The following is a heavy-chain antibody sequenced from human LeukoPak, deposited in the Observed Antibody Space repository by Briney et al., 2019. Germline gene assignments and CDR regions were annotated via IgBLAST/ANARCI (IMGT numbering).Heavy chain of an antibody. Sequence: GRSLRLSCAASGFTFSSYAMHWVGQAPGKGREWGAVISYDGSNKYYADSVKGRFTISRDNSKNTLYLQMNSLRAEDTAVYYCARDKEMATISFRLDYWGQGTLVTVSS. V-gene: IGHV3-30*01. D-gene: IGHD5-24*01. J-gene: IGHJ4*02. CDR2: ISYDGSNK. CDR3: ARDKEMATISFRLDY. CDR1: GFTFSSYA.